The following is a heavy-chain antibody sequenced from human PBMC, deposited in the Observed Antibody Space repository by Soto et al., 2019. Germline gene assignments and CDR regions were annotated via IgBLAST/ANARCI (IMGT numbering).Heavy chain of an antibody. Sequence: GGSLRLSCAASGFIFRDWFMSWIRQAPGKGLEWISYISKDSGRATRYADSVKGRFTISRDNSKNTLYLQMNSLRAEDTAVYYCARIPGAAGTGYYYYGMDVWGQGTTVTVSS. D-gene: IGHD6-13*01. J-gene: IGHJ6*02. V-gene: IGHV3-11*04. CDR2: ISKDSGRAT. CDR1: GFIFRDWF. CDR3: ARIPGAAGTGYYYYGMDV.